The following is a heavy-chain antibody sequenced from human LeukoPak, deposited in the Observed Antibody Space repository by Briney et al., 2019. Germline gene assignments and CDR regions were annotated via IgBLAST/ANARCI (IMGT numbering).Heavy chain of an antibody. J-gene: IGHJ4*02. V-gene: IGHV3-7*01. CDR3: ARVRVYSGKTGYFDY. D-gene: IGHD5-12*01. CDR2: IKQDGSDK. CDR1: GFTFSLYW. Sequence: GGSLRLSCAASGFTFSLYWMSWVRQAPGKGLEWVANIKQDGSDKCHVDSVKGRFTISRDNAKNSLYLQMNRLRAEDTAVYYCARVRVYSGKTGYFDYWGQGTLVTVSS.